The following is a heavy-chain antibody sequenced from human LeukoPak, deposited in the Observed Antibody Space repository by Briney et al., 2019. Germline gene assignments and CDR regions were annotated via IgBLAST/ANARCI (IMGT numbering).Heavy chain of an antibody. CDR3: ASHLLSLQQLVLGDASDI. V-gene: IGHV1-2*02. Sequence: ASVKVSCKASGYSFTGHYMHWVRQAPGQRLEWMGWINPKSGDTKYAQKFQGRVTMTRDTSISTAYMELTSLRSDDTAVYYCASHLLSLQQLVLGDASDIWGPGTMVTVSS. J-gene: IGHJ3*02. CDR2: INPKSGDT. D-gene: IGHD1-1*01. CDR1: GYSFTGHY.